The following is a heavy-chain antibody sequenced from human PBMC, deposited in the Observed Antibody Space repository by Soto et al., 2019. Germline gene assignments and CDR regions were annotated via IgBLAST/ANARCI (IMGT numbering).Heavy chain of an antibody. Sequence: SETLSLTCTVSGGSISSGGYYWSWIRQHPGKGLEWIGYIYYSGSTYYNPSLKGRVTISVDTSKNQFSLKLSSVTAADTAVYYCARSVGSSSPAWFDPWGQGTLVTVSS. D-gene: IGHD6-13*01. V-gene: IGHV4-31*03. CDR2: IYYSGST. J-gene: IGHJ5*02. CDR3: ARSVGSSSPAWFDP. CDR1: GGSISSGGYY.